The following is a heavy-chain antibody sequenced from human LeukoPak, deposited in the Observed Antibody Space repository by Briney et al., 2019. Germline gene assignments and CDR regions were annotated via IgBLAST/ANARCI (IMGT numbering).Heavy chain of an antibody. D-gene: IGHD6-13*01. Sequence: ASVKVSCKASGGTFSSYAINWVRQAPGQGLEWMGIINPSGGSTSYAQKFQGRVTMTRDMSTSTVYMELSSLRSEDTAVYYCARGKFGYSTRAYYMDVWGKGTTVTVSS. V-gene: IGHV1-46*01. CDR3: ARGKFGYSTRAYYMDV. J-gene: IGHJ6*03. CDR1: GGTFSSYA. CDR2: INPSGGST.